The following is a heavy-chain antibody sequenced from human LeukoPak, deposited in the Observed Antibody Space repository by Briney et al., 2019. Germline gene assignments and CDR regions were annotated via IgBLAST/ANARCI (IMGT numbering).Heavy chain of an antibody. CDR2: ISGSGGST. J-gene: IGHJ6*02. Sequence: AGGSLRLSCAASGFAFSSYAMSWVRQAPGKGLEWVSAISGSGGSTYYADSVKGRFTISRDNSKNTLYLQMNSLRAEDTAVYYCARYGRSGSSMDVWGQRTTVTGSS. D-gene: IGHD3-22*01. CDR3: ARYGRSGSSMDV. V-gene: IGHV3-23*01. CDR1: GFAFSSYA.